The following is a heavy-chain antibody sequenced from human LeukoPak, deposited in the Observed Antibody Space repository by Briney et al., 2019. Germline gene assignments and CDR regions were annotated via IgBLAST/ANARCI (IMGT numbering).Heavy chain of an antibody. J-gene: IGHJ4*02. CDR3: ARAVGVAGFFDY. V-gene: IGHV3-33*01. Sequence: GRSLRLSCAASGXTFSSYGMHWVRQAPGKGLEWVAVIWYDGSNKYYADSVKGRFTISRDNSKNTLYLQMNSLRAEDTAVYYCARAVGVAGFFDYWGQGTLVTVSS. D-gene: IGHD4-23*01. CDR1: GXTFSSYG. CDR2: IWYDGSNK.